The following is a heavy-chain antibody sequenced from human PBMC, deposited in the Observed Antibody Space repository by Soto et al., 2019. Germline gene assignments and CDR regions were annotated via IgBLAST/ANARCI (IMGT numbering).Heavy chain of an antibody. D-gene: IGHD3-3*02. J-gene: IGHJ4*02. CDR3: GRGRSGQIVIFH. CDR2: IGPESGAT. V-gene: IGHV1-2*02. Sequence: ASVKVSCKASGYTFTGHYIHWVRQAPEQGPEWMGEIGPESGATRYAQRFQGRVTMTRDMSITTVYMELNNLRPDDTAVYYCGRGRSGQIVIFHWGQGTPVTVSS. CDR1: GYTFTGHY.